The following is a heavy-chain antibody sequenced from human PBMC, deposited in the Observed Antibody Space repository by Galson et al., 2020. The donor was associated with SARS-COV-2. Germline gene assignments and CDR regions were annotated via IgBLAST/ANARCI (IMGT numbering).Heavy chain of an antibody. D-gene: IGHD4-17*01. Sequence: GGSLRLSCAASGFTFSNFAMHWVRQAPGKGPGWVAFIRPDGPNELYADSVKGRFTISRDNSETTVSLHMSSLRCEDTAVYYCAKGVYGYYYGMDVWGQGTTVTVSS. J-gene: IGHJ6*02. V-gene: IGHV3-30*02. CDR1: GFTFSNFA. CDR3: AKGVYGYYYGMDV. CDR2: IRPDGPNE.